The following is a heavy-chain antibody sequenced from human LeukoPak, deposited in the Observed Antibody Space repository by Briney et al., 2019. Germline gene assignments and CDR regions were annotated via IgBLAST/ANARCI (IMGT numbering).Heavy chain of an antibody. CDR2: ISKNGGNT. CDR3: VKDLSDRDVDY. CDR1: GFTFSWYG. V-gene: IGHV3-64D*06. J-gene: IGHJ4*02. D-gene: IGHD2-21*02. Sequence: GGSLRLSCLGSGFTFSWYGMNWVRQAPGRGLEYVSAISKNGGNTYYVDSVKGRFTISRDNSKNTLYLLMNSLRVEDTAVYFCVKDLSDRDVDYWGQGTLVTVSS.